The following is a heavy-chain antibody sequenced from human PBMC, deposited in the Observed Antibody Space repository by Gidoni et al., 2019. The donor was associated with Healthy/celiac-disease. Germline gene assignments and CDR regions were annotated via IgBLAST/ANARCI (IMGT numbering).Heavy chain of an antibody. D-gene: IGHD3-3*01. CDR2: MNPNSCNT. CDR1: GYTFTSYD. V-gene: IGHV1-8*01. Sequence: QVQLVQSGAEVKKPGASVKVSCKASGYTFTSYDINWVRQATGQGLEWMGWMNPNSCNTGYAQKFQGRVTMTRNTSISTAYMELSSLRSEDTAVYYCARGPYSRITIFGVVNLGGPRHAFDIWGQGTMVTVSS. CDR3: ARGPYSRITIFGVVNLGGPRHAFDI. J-gene: IGHJ3*02.